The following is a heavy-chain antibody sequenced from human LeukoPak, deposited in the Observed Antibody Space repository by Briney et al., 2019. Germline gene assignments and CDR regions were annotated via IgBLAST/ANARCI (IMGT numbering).Heavy chain of an antibody. V-gene: IGHV1-69*04. J-gene: IGHJ4*02. CDR1: GGTFSSYA. D-gene: IGHD3-22*01. CDR3: ASYDSSGPTHDY. Sequence: SVKVSCKASGGTFSSYAISWVQQAPGQGLEWMGRIIPIFGIANYAQKFQGRVTITADKSTSTAYMELSSLRSEDTAVYYCASYDSSGPTHDYWGQGTLVTVSS. CDR2: IIPIFGIA.